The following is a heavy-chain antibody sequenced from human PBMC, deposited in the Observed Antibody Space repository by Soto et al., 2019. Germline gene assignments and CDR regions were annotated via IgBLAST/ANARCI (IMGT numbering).Heavy chain of an antibody. CDR3: AVGGGDLSLTPFDY. CDR2: ISTDGTNQ. D-gene: IGHD3-16*02. J-gene: IGHJ4*02. Sequence: VQLLESGGDFVQPGGSLRLSCAASGFSFSNYAMLWVRQAPGKGLEWVAVISTDGTNQHHADSVKGRFTISRDNFKNTLYLQMNSLRPEDTAVYFCAVGGGDLSLTPFDYWGQGTLVTVSS. V-gene: IGHV3-30-3*02. CDR1: GFSFSNYA.